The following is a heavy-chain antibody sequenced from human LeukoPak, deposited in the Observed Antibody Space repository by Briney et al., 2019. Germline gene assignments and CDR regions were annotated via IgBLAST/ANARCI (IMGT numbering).Heavy chain of an antibody. CDR2: ISGSGHDI. D-gene: IGHD3-22*01. Sequence: GGSLRLSCVVSGFSFSDSYMTWIRQTPGKGLESLAYISGSGHDIYYTDSVKGRFTISRDNAKNSLYLQMNSLRAEDTAVYYCARDATYYYDSSGYYYGYWGQGTLVTVSS. CDR3: ARDATYYYDSSGYYYGY. CDR1: GFSFSDSY. J-gene: IGHJ4*02. V-gene: IGHV3-11*01.